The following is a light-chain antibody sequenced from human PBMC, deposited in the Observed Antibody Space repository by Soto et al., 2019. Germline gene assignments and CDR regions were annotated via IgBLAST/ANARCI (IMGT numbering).Light chain of an antibody. CDR2: KAS. V-gene: IGKV1-5*03. CDR1: QSISSW. J-gene: IGKJ4*01. CDR3: QQYKSYPLT. Sequence: IHRTHSPSTLSASVLDRVTITCLASQSISSWLAWYQQKPGKAPNLLIYKASTLESGVPSRFSGSGSGTEFTLTISSVQPDDFATYYCQQYKSYPLTFGGGTKVDIK.